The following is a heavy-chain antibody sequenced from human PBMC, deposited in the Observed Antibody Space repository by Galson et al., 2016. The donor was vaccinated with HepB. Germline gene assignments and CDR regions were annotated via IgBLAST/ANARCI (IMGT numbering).Heavy chain of an antibody. D-gene: IGHD3-9*01. Sequence: SETLSLTCIVSGDSISSSDYYWGWIRQPPGKGLEWIGSIYYNGRTYYNPSLKSRVTISVDTAKNQFFLNLSSVTAADTAVYYCARRPPLLRYFDWSYYFDSWGQGTLVTVSS. CDR3: ARRPPLLRYFDWSYYFDS. J-gene: IGHJ4*02. CDR2: IYYNGRT. CDR1: GDSISSSDYY. V-gene: IGHV4-39*01.